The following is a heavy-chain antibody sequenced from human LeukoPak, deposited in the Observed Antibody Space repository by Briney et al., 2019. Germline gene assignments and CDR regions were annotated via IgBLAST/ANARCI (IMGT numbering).Heavy chain of an antibody. Sequence: ASVKVSCKASGYTFTSYGISWVRQAPGQGLEWMGWISAYNGNTNYAQKLQGRVTMTTDTSTSTAYMELRSLRSDDTAVYYCARDQTDVLRFLEGLPGYFDYWGQGTLVTVSS. CDR2: ISAYNGNT. CDR1: GYTFTSYG. J-gene: IGHJ4*02. D-gene: IGHD3-3*01. V-gene: IGHV1-18*01. CDR3: ARDQTDVLRFLEGLPGYFDY.